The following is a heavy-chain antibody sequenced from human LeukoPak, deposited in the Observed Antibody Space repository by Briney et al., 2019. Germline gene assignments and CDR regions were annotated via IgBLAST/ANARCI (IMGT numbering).Heavy chain of an antibody. D-gene: IGHD1-26*01. Sequence: PSETLSLTCTVSGGSISSSSYYWGWIRQPPGKGLEWIGSIYYSGSTYYNPSLKSRVTISVDTSKNQFSLKLSSVTAADTAVYYCARGQHRGTKHGSYYFFGYWGQGTLVTVSS. CDR1: GGSISSSSYY. J-gene: IGHJ4*02. CDR2: IYYSGST. CDR3: ARGQHRGTKHGSYYFFGY. V-gene: IGHV4-39*07.